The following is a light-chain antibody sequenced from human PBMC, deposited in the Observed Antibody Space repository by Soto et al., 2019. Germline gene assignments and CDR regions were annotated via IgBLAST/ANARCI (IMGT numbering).Light chain of an antibody. V-gene: IGKV3-11*01. CDR3: QQRNIWPPVT. CDR1: QSVGNN. J-gene: IGKJ5*01. CDR2: GAF. Sequence: EIVMTQSPATLSVSPGERTTLSCRASQSVGNNLAWYQQKPGQAPRLLIYGAFNRATGIPARFSGSGSGTDFTLTISSLEPEDSAVYYCQQRNIWPPVTFGHGTRLE.